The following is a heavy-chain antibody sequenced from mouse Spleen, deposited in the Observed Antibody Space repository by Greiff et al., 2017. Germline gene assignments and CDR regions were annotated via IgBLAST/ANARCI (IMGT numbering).Heavy chain of an antibody. CDR1: GYTFTNYW. CDR2: IYPGGGYT. D-gene: IGHD2-1*01. V-gene: IGHV1-63*01. J-gene: IGHJ4*01. Sequence: QVQLQQSGAELVRPGTSVKMSCKASGYTFTNYWIGWAKQRPGHGLEWIGDIYPGGGYTNYNEKFKGKATLTADKSSSTAYMQFSSLTSEDSAIYYCARGRIYYGNSYAMDYWGQGTSVTVSS. CDR3: ARGRIYYGNSYAMDY.